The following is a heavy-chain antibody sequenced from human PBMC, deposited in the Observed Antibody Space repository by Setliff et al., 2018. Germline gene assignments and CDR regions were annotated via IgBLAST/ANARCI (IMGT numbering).Heavy chain of an antibody. D-gene: IGHD2-2*01. J-gene: IGHJ6*03. CDR2: IKSKTDGGPT. V-gene: IGHV3-15*01. Sequence: PGGSLRLSCAASGVTVSDAWMGWVRQTPGEGLDWVGRIKSKTDGGPTDYAAPVKGRFTISRDDSKNTLYLQMNSLKTEDTAIYYCTTDCTTTRCTMDVWGKGTMVTVSS. CDR3: TTDCTTTRCTMDV. CDR1: GVTVSDAW.